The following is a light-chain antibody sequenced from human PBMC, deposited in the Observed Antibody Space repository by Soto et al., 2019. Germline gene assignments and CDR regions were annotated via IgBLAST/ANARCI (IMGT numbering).Light chain of an antibody. Sequence: QSVLTQAPSASGTPGQRVTISCSGSSSNIGSNFVYWYQKFPGTAPKVLIYRNDQRPSGVPDRFSGSKSGTSASLAISGLRSEDEADYYCAAWDDSLSGPVFGGGTKLTVL. CDR1: SSNIGSNF. CDR3: AAWDDSLSGPV. V-gene: IGLV1-47*01. J-gene: IGLJ2*01. CDR2: RND.